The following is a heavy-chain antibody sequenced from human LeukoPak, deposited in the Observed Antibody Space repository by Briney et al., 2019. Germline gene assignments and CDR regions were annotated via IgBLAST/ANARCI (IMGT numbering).Heavy chain of an antibody. CDR3: ARDRPYDYVWGSYRFTYLFDY. V-gene: IGHV3-33*01. Sequence: GGSLRLSCAASGFTFSTFGMHWVRQAPGKGLEWVATIWYDGNKKDYVDSVKGRFTVSRDNSKNTLYLQMNSLRAEDTAVYYCARDRPYDYVWGSYRFTYLFDYWGQGTLVTVSS. D-gene: IGHD3-16*02. CDR2: IWYDGNKK. CDR1: GFTFSTFG. J-gene: IGHJ4*02.